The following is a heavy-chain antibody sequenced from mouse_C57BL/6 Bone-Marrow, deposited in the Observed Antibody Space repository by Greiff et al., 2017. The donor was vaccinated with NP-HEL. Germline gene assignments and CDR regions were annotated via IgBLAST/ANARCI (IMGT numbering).Heavy chain of an antibody. D-gene: IGHD2-4*01. CDR1: GYTFTSYW. CDR2: IDPSDSYT. J-gene: IGHJ2*01. CDR3: ARWRYDYGYYFDY. Sequence: VQLQQSGAELVKPGASVKLSCKASGYTFTSYWMQWVKQRPGQGLEWIGEIDPSDSYTNYNQKFKGKATLTVDTSSSTAYMQLSSLTSEDSAVYYCARWRYDYGYYFDYWGQGTTLTVSS. V-gene: IGHV1-50*01.